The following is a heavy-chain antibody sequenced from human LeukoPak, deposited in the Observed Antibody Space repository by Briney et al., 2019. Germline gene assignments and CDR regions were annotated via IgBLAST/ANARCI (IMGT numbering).Heavy chain of an antibody. CDR3: ARAGRYFDWLLVYYYYYMDV. CDR2: MNPNSGNT. CDR1: GCTFTSYD. D-gene: IGHD3-9*01. V-gene: IGHV1-8*01. J-gene: IGHJ6*03. Sequence: ASVKVCCKASGCTFTSYDINWVRQATGQGLEWMGWMNPNSGNTGYAQKFQGRVTMTRNTSISTAYMELSSLRSEDTAVYYCARAGRYFDWLLVYYYYYMDVWGKGTTVTVSS.